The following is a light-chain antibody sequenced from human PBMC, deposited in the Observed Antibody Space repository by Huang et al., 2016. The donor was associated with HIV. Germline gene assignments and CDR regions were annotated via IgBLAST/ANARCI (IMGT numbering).Light chain of an antibody. CDR3: QQYYNTTLS. Sequence: DIQMTQSPSSLSASVGDRVTITCRASRGINNSLAWYQQQPGKAPTLLLYAASRLQGGVPSRFSGSGSRTDYTLTISSLQPEDSATYYCQQYYNTTLSFGGGTKVEIK. V-gene: IGKV1-NL1*01. CDR2: AAS. CDR1: RGINNS. J-gene: IGKJ4*01.